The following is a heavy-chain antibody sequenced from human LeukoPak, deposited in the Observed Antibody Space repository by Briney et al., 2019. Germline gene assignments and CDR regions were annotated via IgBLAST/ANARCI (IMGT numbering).Heavy chain of an antibody. CDR1: GGSISSSSYY. V-gene: IGHV4-39*07. CDR3: ARESNWGNY. Sequence: PSETLSLTCTVSGGSISSSSYYWGWIRQPPGKGLEWIGSIYYSGSTYYNPSLKSRVTISVDTSKNQFSLKLSSVTAADTAVYYCARESNWGNYWGQGTLVTVSS. D-gene: IGHD7-27*01. J-gene: IGHJ4*02. CDR2: IYYSGST.